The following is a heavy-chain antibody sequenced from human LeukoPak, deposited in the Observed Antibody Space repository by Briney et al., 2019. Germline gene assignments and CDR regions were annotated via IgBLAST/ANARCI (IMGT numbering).Heavy chain of an antibody. J-gene: IGHJ6*02. D-gene: IGHD2-2*01. V-gene: IGHV3-64*01. Sequence: GGSLRLSCAASGFTFSSYVMHWVRQAPGEGLEYVSGISSNGGSTYYANSVKGRFTISRDNSKNTLYPQMGSLRAEDMAVYYCARPSRAGYYYGMDVWGQGTTVTVSS. CDR2: ISSNGGST. CDR3: ARPSRAGYYYGMDV. CDR1: GFTFSSYV.